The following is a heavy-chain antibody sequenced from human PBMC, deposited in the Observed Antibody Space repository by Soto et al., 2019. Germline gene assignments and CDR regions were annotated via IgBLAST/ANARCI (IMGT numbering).Heavy chain of an antibody. Sequence: ASVKVSCKASGYTFTGYYMHWVRQAPGQGLEWMGWINPNSGGTNYAQKFQGWVTMTRDTSISTAYMELSRLRSDDTAVYYCVREGKYYDILTGYPDWFDPWGQGTLVTVSS. CDR3: VREGKYYDILTGYPDWFDP. D-gene: IGHD3-9*01. CDR1: GYTFTGYY. V-gene: IGHV1-2*04. CDR2: INPNSGGT. J-gene: IGHJ5*02.